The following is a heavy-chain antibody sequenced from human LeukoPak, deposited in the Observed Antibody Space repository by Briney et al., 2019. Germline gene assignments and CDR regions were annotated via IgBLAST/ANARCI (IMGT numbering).Heavy chain of an antibody. Sequence: KSSETLSLTCAVYGGSFSGYYWSWIRQPPGKGPEWIGEINHSGSTEYNPSLKSRVTISVDMSKNRFSLKLSSVTAADTAVYYCASPLFCSGTGCYDSWGQGTLVTVSS. CDR3: ASPLFCSGTGCYDS. D-gene: IGHD2-2*01. CDR1: GGSFSGYY. CDR2: INHSGST. J-gene: IGHJ4*02. V-gene: IGHV4-34*01.